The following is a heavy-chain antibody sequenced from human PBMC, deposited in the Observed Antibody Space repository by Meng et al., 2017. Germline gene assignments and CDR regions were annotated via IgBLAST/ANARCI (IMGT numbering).Heavy chain of an antibody. D-gene: IGHD3-22*01. CDR3: ARLRMIEPKLYYYYGMDV. CDR1: GGSISSYY. J-gene: IGHJ6*02. CDR2: IYYSGST. V-gene: IGHV4-59*01. Sequence: SETLSLTCTVSGGSISSYYWSWIRQPPGKGLEWIGYIYYSGSTNYNPSLKSRVTISVDTSKNQFSLKLSSVTAADTAVYYCARLRMIEPKLYYYYGMDVWGQGTTVTVSS.